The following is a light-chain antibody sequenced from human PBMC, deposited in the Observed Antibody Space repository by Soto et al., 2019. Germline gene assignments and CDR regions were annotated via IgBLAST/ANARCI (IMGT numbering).Light chain of an antibody. Sequence: EIVLTQSPGTLSLSPGERATLSCRASQSVSSSYLAWYQQKPGQAPRRLIYGASSRATGIPDRFSGSGSGTDFTLTISRLEPEDVAVYYCQQYGSSPWTFGQGTKVDIK. V-gene: IGKV3-20*01. CDR2: GAS. J-gene: IGKJ1*01. CDR3: QQYGSSPWT. CDR1: QSVSSSY.